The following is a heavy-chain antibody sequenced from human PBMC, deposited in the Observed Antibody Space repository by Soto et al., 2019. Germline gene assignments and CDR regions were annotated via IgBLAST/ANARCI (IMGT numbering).Heavy chain of an antibody. CDR3: ARDLGGIVDSGSYTNYYYYYGMDV. CDR2: IIPIFGTA. D-gene: IGHD1-26*01. J-gene: IGHJ6*02. Sequence: QVQLVQSGAEVKKPGSSVKVSCKASGGTFSSYAISWVRQAPGQGLEWMGGIIPIFGTANYAQKFQGRVTITADESTSTAYMELSSLRSEDTAVYYCARDLGGIVDSGSYTNYYYYYGMDVWGQGTTVTVSS. V-gene: IGHV1-69*01. CDR1: GGTFSSYA.